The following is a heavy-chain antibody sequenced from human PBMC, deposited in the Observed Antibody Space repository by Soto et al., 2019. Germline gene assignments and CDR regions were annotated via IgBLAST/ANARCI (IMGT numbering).Heavy chain of an antibody. CDR1: GFTFSNVV. CDR3: ARGGTTTRTTPTRGLDP. CDR2: ISESGDRA. Sequence: LDSGGDLVQSGGSLRLSCAASGFTFSNVVMSWVRQAPGKGPEWVSSISESGDRADYADSVKGRFTISRDNSKNTLYLQMNSLRAEDTAIYYCARGGTTTRTTPTRGLDPWGQGTLVTVSS. J-gene: IGHJ5*02. V-gene: IGHV3-23*01. D-gene: IGHD3-16*01.